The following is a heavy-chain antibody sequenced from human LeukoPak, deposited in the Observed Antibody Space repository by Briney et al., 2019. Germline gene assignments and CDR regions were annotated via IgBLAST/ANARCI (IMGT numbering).Heavy chain of an antibody. D-gene: IGHD6-25*01. J-gene: IGHJ4*02. CDR2: ITGSGGDS. Sequence: GGSLRLCCAASGFTFDSYTMVWVRQAPGSGLEWVSAITGSGGDSYHADSVKGRFTVSRDNSKNTLFLQINSLRVEDTALYYCARGVSGWPFYLDFWGQGTLVTVSS. CDR1: GFTFDSYT. V-gene: IGHV3-23*01. CDR3: ARGVSGWPFYLDF.